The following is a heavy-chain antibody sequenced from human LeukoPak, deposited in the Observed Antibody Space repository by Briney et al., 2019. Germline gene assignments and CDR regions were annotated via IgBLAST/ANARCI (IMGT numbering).Heavy chain of an antibody. CDR2: IHDSGST. D-gene: IGHD5-24*01. CDR1: GGSISTYY. V-gene: IGHV4-59*01. Sequence: SETLSLTCTVSGGSISTYYWTWIRQPPGKGLEWIAYIHDSGSTNYNSSLKSRVTMSVDTPNNQFSLKVSSATAADTAVYYCARARDGYLLDYWGQGTLVTVSS. CDR3: ARARDGYLLDY. J-gene: IGHJ4*02.